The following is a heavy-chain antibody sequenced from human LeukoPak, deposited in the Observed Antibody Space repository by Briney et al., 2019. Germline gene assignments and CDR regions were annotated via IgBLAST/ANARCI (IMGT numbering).Heavy chain of an antibody. D-gene: IGHD1-14*01. CDR2: ISGSTTDT. V-gene: IGHV3-11*06. CDR3: IKNTRTPTY. CDR1: GFTFSDNY. J-gene: IGHJ4*02. Sequence: PGGSLRLSCAASGFTFSDNYMSWIRQAPGRGLEWVPYISGSTTDTNYADSVRGRFTVSRDNAENALYLQMDSLTVEDTAIYYCIKNTRTPTYWGQGVLVTVSS.